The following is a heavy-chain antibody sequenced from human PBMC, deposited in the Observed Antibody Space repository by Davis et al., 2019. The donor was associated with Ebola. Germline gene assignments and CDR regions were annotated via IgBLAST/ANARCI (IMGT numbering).Heavy chain of an antibody. V-gene: IGHV3-7*01. J-gene: IGHJ6*02. CDR2: IKQDGSEK. CDR3: ARDMSYSRLLYYGMDV. D-gene: IGHD6-13*01. CDR1: GGSISSYY. Sequence: ETLSLTCTVSGGSISSYYWSWIRQPPGKGLEWVANIKQDGSEKYYVDSVKGRFTISRDNSKNTLYLQMNSLRAEDTAVYYCARDMSYSRLLYYGMDVWGQGTTVTVSS.